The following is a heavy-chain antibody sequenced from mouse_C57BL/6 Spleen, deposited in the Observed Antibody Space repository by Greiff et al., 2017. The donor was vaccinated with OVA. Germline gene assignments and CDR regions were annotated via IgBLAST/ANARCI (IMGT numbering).Heavy chain of an antibody. J-gene: IGHJ2*01. CDR1: GYTFTSYG. D-gene: IGHD3-3*01. Sequence: VKLVESGAELARPGASVKLSCKASGYTFTSYGISWVKQRTGQGLEWIGEIYPRSGNTYYNEKFKGKATLTADKSSSTAYMELRSLTSEDSAVYFCARKEEGDLDYWGQGTTLTVSS. V-gene: IGHV1-81*01. CDR3: ARKEEGDLDY. CDR2: IYPRSGNT.